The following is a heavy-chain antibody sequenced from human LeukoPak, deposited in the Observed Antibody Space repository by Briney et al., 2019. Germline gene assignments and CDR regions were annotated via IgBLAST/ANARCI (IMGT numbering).Heavy chain of an antibody. J-gene: IGHJ3*02. Sequence: GGSLRLSCAASGFTFSSYAMSWVRQAPGKGLEWVSAISGSGGSTYYADSVKGRFTISRDNSKNTLYLQMNSLRAEDTAVYYCAKDHHSYGPAVGAFGIWGQGTMVTVSS. CDR2: ISGSGGST. D-gene: IGHD5-18*01. V-gene: IGHV3-23*01. CDR3: AKDHHSYGPAVGAFGI. CDR1: GFTFSSYA.